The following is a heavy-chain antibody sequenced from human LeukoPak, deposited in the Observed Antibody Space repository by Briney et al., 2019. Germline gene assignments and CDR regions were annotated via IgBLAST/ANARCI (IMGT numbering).Heavy chain of an antibody. D-gene: IGHD3-9*01. CDR3: ARDTISQTVNFDY. CDR1: GGSISSSSYY. Sequence: SETLSLTCTVSGGSISSSSYYWGWIRQPPGKGLEWIGSIYYSGSTYYNPSLKSRVTISVDTSKNQFSLKLSSVTAADTAVYYCARDTISQTVNFDYWGQGTLVTVSS. CDR2: IYYSGST. J-gene: IGHJ4*02. V-gene: IGHV4-39*02.